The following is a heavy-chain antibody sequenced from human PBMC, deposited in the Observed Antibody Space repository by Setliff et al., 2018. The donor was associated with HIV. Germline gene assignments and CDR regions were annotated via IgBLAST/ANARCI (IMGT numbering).Heavy chain of an antibody. V-gene: IGHV4-38-2*02. Sequence: SETLSLTCAVSGYYISGGYYWCWIRQSPGKGLEWIGFIFNSGQTYYNPSLNSRIAISMDTSENQFSLRLTSVTAADTAMYYCAKDRHGDYFHYYGMDVWGQGTTVTVSS. CDR1: GYYISGGYY. CDR3: AKDRHGDYFHYYGMDV. J-gene: IGHJ6*02. D-gene: IGHD4-17*01. CDR2: IFNSGQT.